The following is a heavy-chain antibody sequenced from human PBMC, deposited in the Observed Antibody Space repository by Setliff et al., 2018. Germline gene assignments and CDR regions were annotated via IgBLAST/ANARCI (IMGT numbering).Heavy chain of an antibody. CDR2: IFYGGST. CDR3: ARDKPEGYNFWSGYLGGGLMDV. CDR1: GQSFSDYY. J-gene: IGHJ6*02. D-gene: IGHD3-3*01. V-gene: IGHV4-59*01. Sequence: PSETLSLTCAIYGQSFSDYYWSWVRQPPGRGLELIGSIFYGGSTYYNPSLKSRVTISIDASKNQFSLKLSSVTAADTAVYYCARDKPEGYNFWSGYLGGGLMDVWGQGTTVTVSS.